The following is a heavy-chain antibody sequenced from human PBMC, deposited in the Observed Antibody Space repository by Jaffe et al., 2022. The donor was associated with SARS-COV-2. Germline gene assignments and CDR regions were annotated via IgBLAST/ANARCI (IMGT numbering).Heavy chain of an antibody. CDR2: MNPNSGNT. J-gene: IGHJ6*03. V-gene: IGHV1-8*01. Sequence: QVQLVQSGAEVKKPGASVKVSCKASGYTFTSYDINWVRQATGQGLEWMGWMNPNSGNTGYAQKFQGKVTMTRNTSISTAYMELSSLRSEDTAVYYCARGHRRILTGQINYYMDVWGKGTTVTVSS. CDR1: GYTFTSYD. CDR3: ARGHRRILTGQINYYMDV. D-gene: IGHD3-9*01.